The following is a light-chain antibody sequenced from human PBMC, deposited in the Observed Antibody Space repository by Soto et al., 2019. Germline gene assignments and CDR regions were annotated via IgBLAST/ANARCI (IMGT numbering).Light chain of an antibody. CDR1: SSDFGDHKS. V-gene: IGLV2-14*01. CDR2: EVN. J-gene: IGLJ3*02. Sequence: QSALTQAASVSGSPGQSITISCTGASSDFGDHKSVSWYQHHPGKAPKLIIYEVNYRPSGVSSRFSGSRSGNTASLTISGLQAEDDAVYYCCSHSSSIHWVFGGGTKLTVL. CDR3: CSHSSSIHWV.